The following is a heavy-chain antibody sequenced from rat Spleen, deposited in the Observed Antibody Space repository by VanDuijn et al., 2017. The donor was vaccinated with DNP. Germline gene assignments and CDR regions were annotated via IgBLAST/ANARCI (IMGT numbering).Heavy chain of an antibody. CDR3: ARWPGYNPPYAMDA. CDR1: GYSITSCCR. D-gene: IGHD1-4*01. CDR2: VNSAGST. Sequence: EVQLQESGPGLVEPSQSLSLTCSVTGYSITSCCRWTWIRKFPGHKLEWMGSVNSAGSTNYNPSLQSRISITRDTSKNQFFLQVNSVTTEDTATYYCARWPGYNPPYAMDAWGQGTSVTVSS. V-gene: IGHV3-3*01. J-gene: IGHJ4*01.